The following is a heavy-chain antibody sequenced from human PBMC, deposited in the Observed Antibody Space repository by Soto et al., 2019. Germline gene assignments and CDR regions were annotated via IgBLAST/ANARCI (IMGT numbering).Heavy chain of an antibody. Sequence: EVQLVESGRGLVQPGRSLRLSCAASGFTFDDYAMHWVRQAPGKGLEWVSGISWNSGSIGYADSVKGRFTISRDNAKNSLYLQMNSLRAEDTALYYCAKDRVTGTTGYYGMDVWGQGTTVTVSS. CDR1: GFTFDDYA. D-gene: IGHD1-7*01. J-gene: IGHJ6*02. CDR2: ISWNSGSI. CDR3: AKDRVTGTTGYYGMDV. V-gene: IGHV3-9*01.